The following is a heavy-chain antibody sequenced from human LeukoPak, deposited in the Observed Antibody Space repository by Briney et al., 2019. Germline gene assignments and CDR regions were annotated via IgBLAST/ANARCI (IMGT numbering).Heavy chain of an antibody. Sequence: ASVKVSCKASGYTFTSYYMHWVRQAPGQGLEWMGIINPSGGSTSYAQKFQGRVTMTRDMSTSTVYMELSRLRSDDTAVYYCARAATVTPDYWGQGSLVTVSS. CDR1: GYTFTSYY. CDR2: INPSGGST. V-gene: IGHV1-46*01. CDR3: ARAATVTPDY. D-gene: IGHD4-17*01. J-gene: IGHJ4*02.